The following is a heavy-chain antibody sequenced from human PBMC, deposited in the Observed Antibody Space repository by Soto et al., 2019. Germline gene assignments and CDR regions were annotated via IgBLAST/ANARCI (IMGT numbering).Heavy chain of an antibody. CDR1: GYGFSHYV. CDR3: ARGAASGYSYFYYMDV. V-gene: IGHV1-18*01. CDR2: VDPDNVHT. Sequence: QVQLVQSGPEVKKPGTSVKVSCKNSGYGFSHYVVSWVRQAPGQGLEWVGRVDPDNVHTKYAQKLQGRVTMATDTATNTAYMELRSLTFDDTAVYYCARGAASGYSYFYYMDVWGKGTTVTGS. J-gene: IGHJ6*03. D-gene: IGHD6-13*01.